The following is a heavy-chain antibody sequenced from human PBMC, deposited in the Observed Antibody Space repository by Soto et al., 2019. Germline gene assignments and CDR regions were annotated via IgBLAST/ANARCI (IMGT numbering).Heavy chain of an antibody. CDR1: GASVSINSAT. Sequence: PSQPLSLNCANSGASVSINSATRDWIRHSASRGHEWLGRKYYRSKWYNDYAVSGIGRITITPDTSNNQLSLQLNPVAPDDSAVYYCARLIGNSWLDSWGQGTLVTVPS. CDR2: KYYRSKWYN. CDR3: ARLIGNSWLDS. D-gene: IGHD2-8*01. V-gene: IGHV6-1*01. J-gene: IGHJ5*01.